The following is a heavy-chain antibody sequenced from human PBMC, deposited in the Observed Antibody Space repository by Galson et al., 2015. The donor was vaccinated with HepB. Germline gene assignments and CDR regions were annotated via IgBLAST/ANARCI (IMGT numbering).Heavy chain of an antibody. CDR3: ARGLRVVPPSNN. Sequence: SCKASGYTFTSYDINWVRQATGQGLEWMGWMNPNSGNTGYAQKFQGRVTMTRNTSISTAYMELSSLRSEDTAVCYCARGLRVVPPSNNWGQGTLVTVSS. CDR1: GYTFTSYD. D-gene: IGHD2-15*01. V-gene: IGHV1-8*01. CDR2: MNPNSGNT. J-gene: IGHJ4*02.